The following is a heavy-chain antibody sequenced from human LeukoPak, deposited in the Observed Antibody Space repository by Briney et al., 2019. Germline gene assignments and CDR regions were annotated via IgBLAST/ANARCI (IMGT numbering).Heavy chain of an antibody. CDR1: GFTFSSYW. V-gene: IGHV3-7*01. CDR3: ARERTPKHYYGSGTYDRYFDH. D-gene: IGHD3-10*01. Sequence: GGSLRLSCVASGFTFSSYWMTWVRQAPGKGLEWVANIKTDGSQIYYVDSVKGRFTISRDTTQNSLYLQMNSLRAEDTALYYCARERTPKHYYGSGTYDRYFDHWGQGTLVTVSS. J-gene: IGHJ4*02. CDR2: IKTDGSQI.